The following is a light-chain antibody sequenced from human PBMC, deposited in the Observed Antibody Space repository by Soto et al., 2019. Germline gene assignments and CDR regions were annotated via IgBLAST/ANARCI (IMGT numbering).Light chain of an antibody. Sequence: DIQMTQSPSSVSASVGDRVTITCRASQGISSYLAWYQQKPGKAPKLLIYDASTLQRGVSSRFSGSGFGTEFSLTINSLQPDDSGSYYCQYTRTFGQGTKVEVK. CDR2: DAS. CDR1: QGISSY. CDR3: QYTRT. V-gene: IGKV1-12*01. J-gene: IGKJ1*01.